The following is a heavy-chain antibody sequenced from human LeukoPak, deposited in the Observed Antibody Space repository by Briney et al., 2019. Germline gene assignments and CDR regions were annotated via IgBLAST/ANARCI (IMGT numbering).Heavy chain of an antibody. CDR3: ARTYYDSSGYPQTPFDY. CDR1: GGSISSGGYY. Sequence: SETLSLTCTVSGGSISSGGYYWSWIRHHPGKGVAWIVYIYYSGSTYYNPSLKSRVTISVDTSKNQFSLKLSSVTAADTAVYYCARTYYDSSGYPQTPFDYWGQGTLVTVSS. V-gene: IGHV4-31*03. J-gene: IGHJ4*02. CDR2: IYYSGST. D-gene: IGHD3-22*01.